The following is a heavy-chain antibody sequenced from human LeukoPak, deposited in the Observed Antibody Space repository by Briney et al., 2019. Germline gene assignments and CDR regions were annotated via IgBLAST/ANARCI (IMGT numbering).Heavy chain of an antibody. D-gene: IGHD6-13*01. V-gene: IGHV1-3*03. CDR3: ARGAPLAAAGMPDYYYYYMDV. CDR1: GYTFTSYA. CDR2: INAGNGNT. Sequence: ASVKVSCKASGYTFTSYAMHWVRQAPGQRLEWMGWINAGNGNTKYSQEFQGRVTITRDTSASTAYMELSSLRSEDMAVYYCARGAPLAAAGMPDYYYYYMDVWGKGTTVTVSS. J-gene: IGHJ6*03.